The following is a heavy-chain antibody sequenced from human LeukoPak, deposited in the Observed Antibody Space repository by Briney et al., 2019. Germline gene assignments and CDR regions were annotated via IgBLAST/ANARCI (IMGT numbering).Heavy chain of an antibody. D-gene: IGHD2-2*01. CDR3: ARDLRYRDIVVVPAASGWWFDP. J-gene: IGHJ5*02. V-gene: IGHV1-2*02. Sequence: ASVRVSCKASGYTFTVYYMHWVRQAPGQGLEWMGWINPNSGGTNYAQKFQGRVTMTRDTSISTAYMELSRLRSDDTAVYYCARDLRYRDIVVVPAASGWWFDPWGQGTLVTVSS. CDR2: INPNSGGT. CDR1: GYTFTVYY.